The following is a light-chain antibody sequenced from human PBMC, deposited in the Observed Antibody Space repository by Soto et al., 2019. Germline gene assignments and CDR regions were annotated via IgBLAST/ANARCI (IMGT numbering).Light chain of an antibody. CDR1: QKVGSRF. J-gene: IGKJ2*01. CDR3: QQYGGSPRVT. CDR2: ETS. Sequence: DIVLTQSPGTLSLSAGERATLSCRASQKVGSRFLTWYQQKPGQAPRLLIYETSYRATGIPDRFSGSGSGTDFTLTISGLEPEDVAVYYCQQYGGSPRVTFGQGTRLEIK. V-gene: IGKV3-20*01.